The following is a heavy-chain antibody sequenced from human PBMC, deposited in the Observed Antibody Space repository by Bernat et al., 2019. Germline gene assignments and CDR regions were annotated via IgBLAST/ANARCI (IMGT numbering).Heavy chain of an antibody. V-gene: IGHV3-48*03. Sequence: EVQLVASGGGLAQPGGSLRLSFAASGFTLSSYEMKWVRQAPGKGLEWVSYISSSGSTTYYADSVKGLFTISRDNAENSLYLQMNSLRAEDTAIYYWAGRSGWWYFDYWGQGSLVTVSS. CDR2: ISSSGSTT. J-gene: IGHJ4*02. CDR3: AGRSGWWYFDY. CDR1: GFTLSSYE. D-gene: IGHD6-19*01.